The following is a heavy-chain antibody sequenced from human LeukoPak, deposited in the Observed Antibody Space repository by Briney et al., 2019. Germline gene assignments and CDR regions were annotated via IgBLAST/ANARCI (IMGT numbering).Heavy chain of an antibody. D-gene: IGHD6-19*01. CDR1: GFTFSSHW. Sequence: GGSLRLSCAVSGFTFSSHWMHWVRHAPGKGLVGVSRINHDGSDTIYADSVKGRFTISRDNAKNTLYLQMNSLRAEDTAVYYCIRSNGWPDYWGQGTLVAVSS. V-gene: IGHV3-74*01. J-gene: IGHJ4*02. CDR3: IRSNGWPDY. CDR2: INHDGSDT.